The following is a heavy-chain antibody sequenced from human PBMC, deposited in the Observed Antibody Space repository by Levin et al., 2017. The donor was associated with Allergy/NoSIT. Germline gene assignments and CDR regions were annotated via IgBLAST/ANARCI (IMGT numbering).Heavy chain of an antibody. J-gene: IGHJ4*01. CDR3: ARGGYYRGSGSYRENDY. D-gene: IGHD3-10*01. CDR1: GDTFNNYV. V-gene: IGHV1-69*13. CDR2: IIPFSGTV. Sequence: ASVKVSCKASGDTFNNYVLNWVRQAPGQGLEWLGGIIPFSGTVKYAQKFQGRVTITADESTSTAYMDLSSLRSDDTAVYYCARGGYYRGSGSYRENDYWGPGTLVTVSS.